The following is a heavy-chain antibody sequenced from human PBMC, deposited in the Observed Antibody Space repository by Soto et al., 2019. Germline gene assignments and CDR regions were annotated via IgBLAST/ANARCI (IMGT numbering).Heavy chain of an antibody. J-gene: IGHJ4*02. Sequence: EVQLVESGGGLVQPGGSLRLSCAASGFTFSSYWIHWVRQAPGKGLVWVSRIKGDGITTNYADSVKGRVTISRDNAKNTVYLQVNSLRAEDTAVYYWARGAFGAYYFDYCGQGTLVTVSS. CDR3: ARGAFGAYYFDY. D-gene: IGHD3-3*01. CDR2: IKGDGITT. V-gene: IGHV3-74*01. CDR1: GFTFSSYW.